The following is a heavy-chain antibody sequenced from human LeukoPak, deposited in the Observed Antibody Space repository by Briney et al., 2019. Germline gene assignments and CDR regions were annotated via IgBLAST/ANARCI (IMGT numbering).Heavy chain of an antibody. V-gene: IGHV1-46*01. J-gene: IGHJ5*02. D-gene: IGHD3-16*01. Sequence: VKGSCKASGYTFTRYYRHWVGQAPGQGLEWMGIINPSGGTTDYEQKFHGGLIATRDTSTSTVEMELTSLTSEDTAVYYCARDALSYDYSWGSYGHLGIDPWGQGTLVTVSS. CDR3: ARDALSYDYSWGSYGHLGIDP. CDR2: INPSGGTT. CDR1: GYTFTRYY.